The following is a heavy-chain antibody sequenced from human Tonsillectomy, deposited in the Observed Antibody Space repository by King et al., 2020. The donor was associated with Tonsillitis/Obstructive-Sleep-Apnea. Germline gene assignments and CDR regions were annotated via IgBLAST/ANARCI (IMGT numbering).Heavy chain of an antibody. Sequence: QLVQSGAEVKKPGASVKVSCKASGYTFTNYGISWVRQAPGQGLEWMGGISAYNVNTNYSQKLQGRVTMTTDTSTSTAYMELRSLRSDDTAVYYCARVLLPRTTMVRGVISAFDIWGQGTMVTVSS. CDR2: ISAYNVNT. J-gene: IGHJ3*02. CDR1: GYTFTNYG. D-gene: IGHD3-10*01. CDR3: ARVLLPRTTMVRGVISAFDI. V-gene: IGHV1-18*01.